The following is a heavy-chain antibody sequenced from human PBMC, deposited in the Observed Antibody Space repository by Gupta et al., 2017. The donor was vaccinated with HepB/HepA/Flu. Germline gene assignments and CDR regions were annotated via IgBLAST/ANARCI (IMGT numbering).Heavy chain of an antibody. Sequence: QVQLVQSGAAVKKPGASVKVSCMDSGYTFTGYYMPWVRQALGQGLEWMGWINPNSGGTNYAQKFQGRVTMTRDTSISTAYMELSRLRSDDTAVYYCARGQSYCSSTSCYQYYMDVWGKGTTVTVSS. D-gene: IGHD2-2*01. CDR2: INPNSGGT. CDR3: ARGQSYCSSTSCYQYYMDV. J-gene: IGHJ6*03. CDR1: GYTFTGYY. V-gene: IGHV1-2*02.